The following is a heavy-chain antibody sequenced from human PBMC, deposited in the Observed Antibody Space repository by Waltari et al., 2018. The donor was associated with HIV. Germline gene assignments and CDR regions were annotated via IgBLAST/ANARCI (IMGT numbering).Heavy chain of an antibody. CDR3: ARVGDSSGYLDY. V-gene: IGHV3-7*01. J-gene: IGHJ4*02. D-gene: IGHD3-22*01. CDR1: GFTFSSYW. Sequence: EVQLVESGGGLVQPGGSLRLSCAASGFTFSSYWMSWVRQAPGKGLGWVANIKQEGSEKYYVDSVTGRFTISRDNAKNSLYLQMNSLRAEDTAVFYCARVGDSSGYLDYWGQGTLVTVSS. CDR2: IKQEGSEK.